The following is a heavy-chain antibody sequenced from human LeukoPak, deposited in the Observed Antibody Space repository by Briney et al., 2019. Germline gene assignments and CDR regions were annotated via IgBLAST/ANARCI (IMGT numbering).Heavy chain of an antibody. D-gene: IGHD6-19*01. Sequence: GASVKASCKVSGYTLTELSMHWVRQAPGKGLEWMGGFDPEDGETIYAQKFQGRVTMTEDTSTDTAYMELSSLRSEDTAVYYCATDLAVAGYYYYYYMDVWGKGTTVTVSS. CDR2: FDPEDGET. CDR3: ATDLAVAGYYYYYYMDV. J-gene: IGHJ6*03. CDR1: GYTLTELS. V-gene: IGHV1-24*01.